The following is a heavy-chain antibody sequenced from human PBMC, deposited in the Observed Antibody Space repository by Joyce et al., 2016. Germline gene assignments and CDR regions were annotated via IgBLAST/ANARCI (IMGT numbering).Heavy chain of an antibody. CDR3: AKDLLEWLPQFYFYQYMDV. CDR2: ISASGGTT. D-gene: IGHD3-3*01. CDR1: GFTFSRNA. J-gene: IGHJ6*03. Sequence: EVQLLESGGGLIQPGGYLRLSCAASGFTFSRNAMAWVRQAPGKGLEWVSVISASGGTTYYAGSVRGRFTISRDNSKNMLFLQMNDLRGEDTAVYYCAKDLLEWLPQFYFYQYMDVWGKGTTVVVSS. V-gene: IGHV3-23*01.